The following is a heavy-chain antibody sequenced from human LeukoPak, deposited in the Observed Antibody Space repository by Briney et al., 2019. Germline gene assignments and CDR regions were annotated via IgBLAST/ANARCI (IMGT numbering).Heavy chain of an antibody. D-gene: IGHD3-22*01. Sequence: GGSLRLSCAASGFTVSSNYMSWVRQAPGKGLEWVSVIYSGGSTYYAEPVKGRFTISRDNSKNTLYLQMNSLRAEDTAVYYCARDPYYDSSGYPRHYWGQGTLVTVSS. CDR2: IYSGGST. J-gene: IGHJ4*02. V-gene: IGHV3-66*01. CDR3: ARDPYYDSSGYPRHY. CDR1: GFTVSSNY.